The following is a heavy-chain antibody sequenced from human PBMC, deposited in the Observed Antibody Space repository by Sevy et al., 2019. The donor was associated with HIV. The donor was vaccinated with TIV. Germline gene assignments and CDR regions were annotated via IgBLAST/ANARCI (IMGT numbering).Heavy chain of an antibody. D-gene: IGHD4-4*01. V-gene: IGHV3-30*02. CDR3: ARETDNSARWLDP. CDR2: IWHDGSNK. CDR1: GFTFNFHG. J-gene: IGHJ5*02. Sequence: GSLRLSCAASGFTFNFHGMRWVRQAPGKGLEWVAFIWHDGSNKYMADSVKGRFTISRDNSKNTLFLQMNSLTVEDTAVYYCARETDNSARWLDPWGQGTLVTVSS.